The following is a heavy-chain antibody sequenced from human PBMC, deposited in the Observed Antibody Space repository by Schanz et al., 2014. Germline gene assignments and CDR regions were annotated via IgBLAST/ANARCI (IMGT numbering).Heavy chain of an antibody. CDR3: ARGPSQGYSYGHNIGAYYYGMDV. Sequence: QVQLVQSGTQVKKPGASVKVSCKASGYTLSAYSLHWVRQAPGQGLEWMGRIIPVLAIADYAQKFQGRVTITADKSTSTASRELSSLRSEDTAVYYCARGPSQGYSYGHNIGAYYYGMDVWVQGTTVTVSS. J-gene: IGHJ6*02. CDR1: GYTLSAYS. D-gene: IGHD5-18*01. CDR2: IIPVLAIA. V-gene: IGHV1-69*09.